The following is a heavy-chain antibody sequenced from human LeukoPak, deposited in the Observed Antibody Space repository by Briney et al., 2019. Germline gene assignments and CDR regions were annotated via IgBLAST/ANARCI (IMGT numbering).Heavy chain of an antibody. V-gene: IGHV3-53*01. CDR3: VRNSGELGA. J-gene: IGHJ5*02. CDR1: GLTVSINY. D-gene: IGHD2-21*01. Sequence: GGSLRLSCAASGLTVSINYMSWVRRAAGEGLEWVALIYSGGNTYYADSVKGRFTISRDNSKNTLHLQMNSLGAEDTAVYYCVRNSGELGAWGQGTLVTVSS. CDR2: IYSGGNT.